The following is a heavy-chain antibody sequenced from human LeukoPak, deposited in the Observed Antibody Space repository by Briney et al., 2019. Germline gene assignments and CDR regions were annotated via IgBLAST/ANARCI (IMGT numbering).Heavy chain of an antibody. Sequence: GRSLSLSCAASGFTFSSYAMHWVRQAPGKGLEWVAVISYDGSNKYYADSVKGRFTISRDNAKNSLYLQMNSLRAEDTAVYYCARDGEESSSWYPRSYWFDPWGQGTLVTVSS. V-gene: IGHV3-30*04. CDR1: GFTFSSYA. J-gene: IGHJ5*02. CDR2: ISYDGSNK. CDR3: ARDGEESSSWYPRSYWFDP. D-gene: IGHD6-13*01.